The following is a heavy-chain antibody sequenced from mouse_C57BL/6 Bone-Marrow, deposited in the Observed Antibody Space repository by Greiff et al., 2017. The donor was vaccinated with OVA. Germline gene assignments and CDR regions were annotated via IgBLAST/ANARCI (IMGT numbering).Heavy chain of an antibody. CDR2: ISNLAYSI. Sequence: EVMLVESRGGLVQPGGSLKLSCAASGFTFSDYGMAWVRQAPRKGPEWVAFISNLAYSIYYADTVTGRFTISRENAKNTLYLEMSSLRSEDTAMYYCARHGYYGSSFWYFDVWGTGTTVTVSS. J-gene: IGHJ1*03. CDR1: GFTFSDYG. D-gene: IGHD1-1*01. V-gene: IGHV5-15*01. CDR3: ARHGYYGSSFWYFDV.